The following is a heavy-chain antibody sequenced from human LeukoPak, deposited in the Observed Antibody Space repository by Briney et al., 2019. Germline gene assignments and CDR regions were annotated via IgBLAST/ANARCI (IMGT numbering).Heavy chain of an antibody. CDR3: VRQAVSGDSGIAY. Sequence: GGSLRPSCAASGFTFSNYWMHWVRQAPGKGLEWVSRNPDGSSSNYADSVKGRFTMSRDNAKSMVYLQMDGLRAEDTAVFSCVRQAVSGDSGIAYWGRGVLVTVSS. CDR2: NPDGSSS. J-gene: IGHJ4*02. D-gene: IGHD4-17*01. CDR1: GFTFSNYW. V-gene: IGHV3-74*01.